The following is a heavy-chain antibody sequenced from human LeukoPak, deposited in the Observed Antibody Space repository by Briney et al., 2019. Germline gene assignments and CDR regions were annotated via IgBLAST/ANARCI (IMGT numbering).Heavy chain of an antibody. CDR2: IYSGGST. Sequence: GGSLRLSCAASGFTFSNYAMNWVRQAPGKGLEWVSVIYSGGSTYYADSVKGRFTISRDNSKNTLYLQMNSLRAEDTAVYYCARDREYYGMDVWGQGTTVTVSS. CDR3: ARDREYYGMDV. J-gene: IGHJ6*02. CDR1: GFTFSNYA. V-gene: IGHV3-66*01.